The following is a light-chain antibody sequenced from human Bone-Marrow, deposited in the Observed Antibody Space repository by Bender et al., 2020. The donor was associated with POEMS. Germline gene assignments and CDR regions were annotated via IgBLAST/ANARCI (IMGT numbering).Light chain of an antibody. CDR2: DVT. CDR3: CSFAGNFYV. CDR1: SSDVGGYEY. Sequence: QSALTQPRSVSGSPGQSVTISCTGTSSDVGGYEYVSWYQQYPGKAPKLMIYDVTQRPSGVPDRFSGSKSGNTASLTISGLQAEDEADYYCCSFAGNFYVFGTGTKVTVL. J-gene: IGLJ1*01. V-gene: IGLV2-11*01.